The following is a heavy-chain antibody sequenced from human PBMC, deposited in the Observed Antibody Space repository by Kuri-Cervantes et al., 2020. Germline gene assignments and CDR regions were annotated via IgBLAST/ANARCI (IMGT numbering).Heavy chain of an antibody. CDR1: GGSISSGDYY. V-gene: IGHV4-30-4*01. CDR2: IYYSGST. J-gene: IGHJ4*02. Sequence: SETLSLTCTVSGGSISSGDYYWSWIRQPPGKGLEWIGYIYYSGSTYYNPSLKGRVTISVDTSKNQFSLKLSSVTAADTAVYYCARDRMTTVTTYYFDYWGQGTLVTVSS. D-gene: IGHD4-17*01. CDR3: ARDRMTTVTTYYFDY.